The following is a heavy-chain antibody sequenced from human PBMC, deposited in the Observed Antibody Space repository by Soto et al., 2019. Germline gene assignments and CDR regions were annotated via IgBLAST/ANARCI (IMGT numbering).Heavy chain of an antibody. J-gene: IGHJ4*02. Sequence: EVQLLESGGGLVQPGGSLRLSCAASGFTFSSYAMSWVRQAPGKGLEWVSAISGSGGSTYYADSVKGRFTISRDNSKNTLYLQMYSLRAEDTAVYYCARRGYSYGAFDYWGQGTLVTVSS. CDR3: ARRGYSYGAFDY. CDR2: ISGSGGST. CDR1: GFTFSSYA. D-gene: IGHD5-18*01. V-gene: IGHV3-23*01.